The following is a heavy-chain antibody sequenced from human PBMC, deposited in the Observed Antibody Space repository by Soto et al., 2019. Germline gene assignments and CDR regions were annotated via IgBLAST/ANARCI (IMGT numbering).Heavy chain of an antibody. J-gene: IGHJ5*02. V-gene: IGHV1-24*01. Sequence: ASVKVSCKVSGYSLTELSIHWVRQAGGEGLESMGGFDPENGETFYAQKFQGRVTMTTDTSTSTAYMELRSLRSDDTAVYYCARGVAVAGFDLFEPWGQGTLVSVS. CDR3: ARGVAVAGFDLFEP. D-gene: IGHD6-19*01. CDR1: GYSLTELS. CDR2: FDPENGET.